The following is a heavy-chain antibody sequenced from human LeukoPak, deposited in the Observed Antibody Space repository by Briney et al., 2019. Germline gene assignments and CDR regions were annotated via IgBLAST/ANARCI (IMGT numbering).Heavy chain of an antibody. D-gene: IGHD3-9*01. CDR2: IYYSGST. V-gene: IGHV4-39*07. Sequence: PSETLSLTCTVSGGSISSSSYYWGWIRQPPGKGLEWIGSIYYSGSTYYNPSLKSRVTISVDTSKNQFSLKLSSVTAADTAVYYCARRRGILTNWFDPWGQGTLVTVSS. J-gene: IGHJ5*02. CDR1: GGSISSSSYY. CDR3: ARRRGILTNWFDP.